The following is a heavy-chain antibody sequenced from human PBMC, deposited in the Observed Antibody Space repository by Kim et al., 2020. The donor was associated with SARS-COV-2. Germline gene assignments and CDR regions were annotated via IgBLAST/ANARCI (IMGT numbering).Heavy chain of an antibody. CDR3: ARDRDTDPGIAVAAREDFQH. CDR1: GYTFTGYY. V-gene: IGHV1-2*02. J-gene: IGHJ1*01. Sequence: ASVKVSCKASGYTFTGYYMHWVRQAPGQGLEWMGWINPNSGGTNYAQKFQGRVTMTRDTSISTAYMELSRLRSDDTAVYYCARDRDTDPGIAVAAREDFQHWGQGTLVTVSS. D-gene: IGHD6-19*01. CDR2: INPNSGGT.